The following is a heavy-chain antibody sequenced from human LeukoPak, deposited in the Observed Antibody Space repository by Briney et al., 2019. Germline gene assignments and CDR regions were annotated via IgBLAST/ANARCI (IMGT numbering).Heavy chain of an antibody. J-gene: IGHJ4*02. Sequence: SETLSPTCTVSGGSISSYYWSWIRQPPGKGLEWIGYIYYSGSTYYNPSLKSRVTISVDTSKNQFSLKLSSVTAADTAVYYCARARTYYYDSSGYYWDYWGQGTLVTVSS. V-gene: IGHV4-59*12. CDR3: ARARTYYYDSSGYYWDY. CDR1: GGSISSYY. CDR2: IYYSGST. D-gene: IGHD3-22*01.